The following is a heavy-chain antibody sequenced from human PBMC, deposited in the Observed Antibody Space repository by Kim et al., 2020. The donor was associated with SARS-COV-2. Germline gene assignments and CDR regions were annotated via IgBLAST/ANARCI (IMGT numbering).Heavy chain of an antibody. CDR2: ISWNSGSI. CDR1: GFTFDDYA. D-gene: IGHD6-19*01. Sequence: GGSLRLSCAASGFTFDDYAMHWVRQAPGKGLEWVSGISWNSGSIGYADSVKGRFTISRDNAKNSLYLQMNSLRAEDTALYYCAKDIVSSGWYEWSAFDIWGQGTMVTVSS. V-gene: IGHV3-9*01. CDR3: AKDIVSSGWYEWSAFDI. J-gene: IGHJ3*02.